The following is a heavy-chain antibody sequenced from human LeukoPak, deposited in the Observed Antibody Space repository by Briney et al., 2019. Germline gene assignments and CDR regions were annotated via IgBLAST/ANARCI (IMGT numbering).Heavy chain of an antibody. Sequence: SVKVSCKASGGTFSSYAISWVRQAPGQGLEWMGGIIPIFGTANYAQKFQGRVTITADESTSTAYMELSSLRSEDTAVYYCVLSKSITMIYFFDYWGQGTLVTVSS. CDR1: GGTFSSYA. CDR3: VLSKSITMIYFFDY. V-gene: IGHV1-69*13. CDR2: IIPIFGTA. D-gene: IGHD3-22*01. J-gene: IGHJ4*02.